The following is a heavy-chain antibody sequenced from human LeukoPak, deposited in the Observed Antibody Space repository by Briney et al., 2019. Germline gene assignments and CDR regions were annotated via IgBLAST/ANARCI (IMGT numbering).Heavy chain of an antibody. CDR1: GFTLSNHW. Sequence: GGSLRLSCAASGFTLSNHWMIWVRQAPGKGLECVANIKQDGIEKYYLDSVNGRFRISRDNAKSSLDLEMNSLRAEDTAVYYCARAMSTFGGVRNYFDSWGQGTLVTVSS. V-gene: IGHV3-7*04. CDR2: IKQDGIEK. CDR3: ARAMSTFGGVRNYFDS. D-gene: IGHD3-16*01. J-gene: IGHJ4*02.